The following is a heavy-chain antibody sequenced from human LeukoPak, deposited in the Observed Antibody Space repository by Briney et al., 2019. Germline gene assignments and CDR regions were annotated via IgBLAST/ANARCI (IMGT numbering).Heavy chain of an antibody. CDR1: GDSISTSNSY. V-gene: IGHV4-61*05. Sequence: PSETLSLTCTVSGDSISTSNSYWGWIRQPPWKGLEWIGYIHYSGSTHYNPSLKSRVTISVDTSKNQVSLKLRSVTAADTAVYYCARTTEGYAGGPGYSYYYYMDVWGKGTTVTISS. D-gene: IGHD5-12*01. CDR2: IHYSGST. CDR3: ARTTEGYAGGPGYSYYYYMDV. J-gene: IGHJ6*03.